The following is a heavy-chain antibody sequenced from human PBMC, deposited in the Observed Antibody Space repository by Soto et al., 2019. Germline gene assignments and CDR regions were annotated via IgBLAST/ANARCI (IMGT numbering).Heavy chain of an antibody. V-gene: IGHV4-31*02. Sequence: WTWIRQHPGKGLEWIGYISYSGSTYYNPSLRSRVTTSLDTSKNQFSLKLSSVAAADTAVYYCAREGVTYHGSASYNWFDPWSQGTLVTVSS. CDR3: AREGVTYHGSASYNWFDP. J-gene: IGHJ5*02. CDR2: ISYSGST. D-gene: IGHD3-10*01.